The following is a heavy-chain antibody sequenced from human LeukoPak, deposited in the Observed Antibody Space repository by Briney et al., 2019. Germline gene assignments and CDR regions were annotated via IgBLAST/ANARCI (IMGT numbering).Heavy chain of an antibody. CDR1: GFTFSDYH. J-gene: IGHJ4*02. CDR3: AKAYYGSGSDLDY. V-gene: IGHV3-11*01. CDR2: ISGIGSSK. Sequence: GGSLRLSCAASGFTFSDYHMSWIRQAPGKGLEWISYISGIGSSKYYADSVKGRFTISRDNTMNLLYLQMNSLRAEDTAVYYCAKAYYGSGSDLDYWGQGTLVTVSS. D-gene: IGHD3-10*01.